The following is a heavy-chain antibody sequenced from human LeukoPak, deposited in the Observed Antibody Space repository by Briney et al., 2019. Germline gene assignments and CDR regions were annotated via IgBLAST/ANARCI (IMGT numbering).Heavy chain of an antibody. CDR3: AKSGSGWYRFDC. CDR1: GFTFSSYA. J-gene: IGHJ4*02. D-gene: IGHD6-19*01. V-gene: IGHV3-23*01. Sequence: GGSLRLSCAASGFTFSSYAMSWVRQAPGKGLEWVSAISGSGDSTYYADSGKGRFTISRDNSKNTLYLQMNSLRAEDTAVYYCAKSGSGWYRFDCWGQGTLVTVTS. CDR2: ISGSGDST.